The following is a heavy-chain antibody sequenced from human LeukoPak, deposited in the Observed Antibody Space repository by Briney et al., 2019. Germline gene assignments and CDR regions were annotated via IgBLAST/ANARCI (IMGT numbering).Heavy chain of an antibody. CDR2: IYYSGST. J-gene: IGHJ5*02. CDR1: GGSISSGDYY. Sequence: SETLSLTCTVSGGSISSGDYYWSWIRQPPGKGLEWIGYIYYSGSTYYNPSLKSRVTISVDTSKNQFSLKLSSVTAADTAVYHCAGTRSRGLNWFDPWGQGTLVTVSS. CDR3: AGTRSRGLNWFDP. V-gene: IGHV4-30-4*08. D-gene: IGHD3-16*01.